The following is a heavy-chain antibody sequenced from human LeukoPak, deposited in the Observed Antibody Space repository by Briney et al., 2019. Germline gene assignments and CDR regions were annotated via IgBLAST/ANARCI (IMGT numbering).Heavy chain of an antibody. J-gene: IGHJ4*02. V-gene: IGHV4-39*01. Sequence: PSETLSLTCTVSGGSISSSSYYWGWIRQPPGKGLEWIGSIYYSGSTYYNPSLKSRVTISVDTSKNQFSLKLSSVTAADTAVYYCARQRASRADWGQGTLVTVSS. CDR2: IYYSGST. CDR1: GGSISSSSYY. CDR3: ARQRASRAD.